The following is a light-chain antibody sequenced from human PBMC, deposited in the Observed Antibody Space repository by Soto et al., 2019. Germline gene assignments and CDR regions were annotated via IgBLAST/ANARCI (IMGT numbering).Light chain of an antibody. Sequence: NFMLTQPHSVSESPGKTVIISCTRSSGSIASNYVQWYQQRPGSAPTIVIYEDNQRPSGVPDRFSGSVDSSSNSASLTISGLKTEDEADYYCYSYEGNNVVFGGGTKLTVL. J-gene: IGLJ3*02. V-gene: IGLV6-57*03. CDR2: EDN. CDR3: YSYEGNNVV. CDR1: SGSIASNY.